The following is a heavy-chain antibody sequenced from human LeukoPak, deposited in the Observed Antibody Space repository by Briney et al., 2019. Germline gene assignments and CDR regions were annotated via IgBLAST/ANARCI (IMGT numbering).Heavy chain of an antibody. J-gene: IGHJ4*02. D-gene: IGHD1-26*01. CDR1: GFTFSSYA. V-gene: IGHV3-64*01. CDR2: ISSNGGST. CDR3: ARGLTVGARPFDY. Sequence: PGGSLRLSCAASGFTFSSYAMHWVRQAPGKGLEYVSAISSNGGSTYYANSVKGRFTISRDNSKNTLYLQMGSLRAEDVAVYYCARGLTVGARPFDYWGQGTLVTVSS.